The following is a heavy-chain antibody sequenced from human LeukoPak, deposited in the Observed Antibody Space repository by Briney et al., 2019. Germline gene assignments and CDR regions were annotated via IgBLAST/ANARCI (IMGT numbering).Heavy chain of an antibody. J-gene: IGHJ5*02. Sequence: SETLSLTCTVSGGSISSTSSYWGWLRQPPGKGLEWIASIDYSGNTDYNPSLKSRVTLSVDTSKNQFSLKLSSVTAADTTIYYCARRPEKARFDPWGQGTLVTVSS. CDR3: ARRPEKARFDP. CDR2: IDYSGNT. V-gene: IGHV4-39*01. CDR1: GGSISSTSSY. D-gene: IGHD6-6*01.